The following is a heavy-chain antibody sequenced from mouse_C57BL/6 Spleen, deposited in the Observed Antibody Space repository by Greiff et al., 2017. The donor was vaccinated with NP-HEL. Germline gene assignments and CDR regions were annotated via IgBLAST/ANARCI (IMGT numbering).Heavy chain of an antibody. CDR3: ARSPTTVVAVDY. V-gene: IGHV1-55*01. Sequence: QVQLQQPGAELVKPGASVKMSCKASGYTFTSYWITWVKQRPGQGLEWIGDIYPGSGSTNYNEKFKSKATLTVDTSSSTAYMQLSSLTSEDSAVYYCARSPTTVVAVDYWGQGTTLTVSS. J-gene: IGHJ2*01. CDR1: GYTFTSYW. CDR2: IYPGSGST. D-gene: IGHD1-1*01.